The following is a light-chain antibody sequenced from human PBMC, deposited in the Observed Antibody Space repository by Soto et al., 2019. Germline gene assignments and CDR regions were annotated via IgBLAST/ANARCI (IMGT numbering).Light chain of an antibody. J-gene: IGKJ5*01. V-gene: IGKV1-39*01. Sequence: DIPMTQTPSSLSASVGDRVTITCRASQSISRYLNWYQQKPGKAPKLLIYAASSLQSGVPSRFSGSGSGTDFTLTISSLQPEDFATYYCQQSYSTLSITFGQGTRLEIK. CDR2: AAS. CDR3: QQSYSTLSIT. CDR1: QSISRY.